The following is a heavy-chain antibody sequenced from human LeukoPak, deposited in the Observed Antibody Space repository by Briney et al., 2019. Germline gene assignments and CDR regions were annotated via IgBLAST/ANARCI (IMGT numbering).Heavy chain of an antibody. V-gene: IGHV4-31*03. D-gene: IGHD3-3*01. J-gene: IGHJ4*02. Sequence: SETLSLTCTVSGGSISSGGYYWSWIRQHPGKGLEWIGYIYYSGSTYYNPSLKSRVTISVDTSKNQFSLKLSSVTAADTAVYYCARTVSGYYTLDYGGQGTLVTVS. CDR3: ARTVSGYYTLDY. CDR1: GGSISSGGYY. CDR2: IYYSGST.